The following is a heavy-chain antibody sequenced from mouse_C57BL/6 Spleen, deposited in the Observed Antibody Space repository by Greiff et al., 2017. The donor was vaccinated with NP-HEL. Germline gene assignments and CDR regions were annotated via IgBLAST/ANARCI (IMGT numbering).Heavy chain of an antibody. V-gene: IGHV2-2*01. CDR2: IWSGGST. J-gene: IGHJ4*01. CDR3: ARKGLTAQATYYAMDY. D-gene: IGHD3-2*02. CDR1: GFSLTSYG. Sequence: VQLQQSGPGLVQPSRSLSITCTVSGFSLTSYGVHWVRQSPGKGLEWLGVIWSGGSTDYNAAFISRLSISKDNSKSQVFFKMNSLQADDTAIYYCARKGLTAQATYYAMDYWGQGTSVTVSS.